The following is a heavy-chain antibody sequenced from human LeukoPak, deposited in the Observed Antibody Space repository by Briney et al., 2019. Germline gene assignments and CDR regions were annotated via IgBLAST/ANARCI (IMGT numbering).Heavy chain of an antibody. Sequence: GASVKVSCKASGYTFTGYYMHWVRQAPGQGLEWMGWINPNSGGTNYAQKFQGRVTMTRDTSISTAYMELSRLRSDDTAVYYCARIPSALTDPGDDYWGQGNLVTVSS. J-gene: IGHJ4*02. D-gene: IGHD4-17*01. CDR1: GYTFTGYY. CDR2: INPNSGGT. V-gene: IGHV1-2*02. CDR3: ARIPSALTDPGDDY.